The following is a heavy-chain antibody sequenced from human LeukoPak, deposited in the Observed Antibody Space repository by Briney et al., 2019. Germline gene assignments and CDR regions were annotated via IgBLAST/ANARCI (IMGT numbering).Heavy chain of an antibody. Sequence: SETLSLTCTVSGGSISSYYWSWIRQPPGKGLEWIGYIYYSGSTNYNPSLKSRVTISVDTSKNQFSLELSSVTAADTAVYYCAREQKTAGTIDYWGQGTLVTVSS. CDR2: IYYSGST. D-gene: IGHD6-13*01. CDR3: AREQKTAGTIDY. V-gene: IGHV4-59*01. J-gene: IGHJ4*02. CDR1: GGSISSYY.